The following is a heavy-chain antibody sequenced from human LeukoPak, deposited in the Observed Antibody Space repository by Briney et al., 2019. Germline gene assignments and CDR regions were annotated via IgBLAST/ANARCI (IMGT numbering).Heavy chain of an antibody. CDR2: INPNSGGT. CDR3: AAGEGYLDY. V-gene: IGHV1-2*04. D-gene: IGHD3-16*01. Sequence: ASVNVSCKASGYTLTGYYMHWVRQAPGQGLEWMGWINPNSGGTNYAQKFQGWVTMTRDTSISTAYMELSRLSSDDTAVYYCAAGEGYLDYWGKGTLVTVSS. J-gene: IGHJ4*02. CDR1: GYTLTGYY.